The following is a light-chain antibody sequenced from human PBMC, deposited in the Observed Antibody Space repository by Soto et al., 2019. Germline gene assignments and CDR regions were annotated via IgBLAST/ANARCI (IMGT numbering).Light chain of an antibody. J-gene: IGLJ7*01. CDR2: DDD. V-gene: IGLV1-51*01. CDR3: GSWAAGLPVV. CDR1: ETNY. Sequence: QSVLTQPPSVSAAPGQKVTISCPGSETNYVSWYQQFPGTAPKLLIYDDDKRPSEISDRFSGSKSDTSAALVITGLQTGDEAEYYCGSWAAGLPVVFGGGTQLTVL.